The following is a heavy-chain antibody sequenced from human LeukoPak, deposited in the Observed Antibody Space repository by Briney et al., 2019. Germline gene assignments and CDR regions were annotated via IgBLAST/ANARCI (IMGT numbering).Heavy chain of an antibody. CDR1: GGSISSGGYY. J-gene: IGHJ4*02. V-gene: IGHV4-31*03. CDR2: IYYSGST. CDR3: ARARDLTIFGVVNPGTLDY. Sequence: SQTLSLTCTVSGGSISSGGYYWSWIRQHPGKGLEWIGYIYYSGSTYYNPSLKSRVTISVDTSKNQSSLKLSSVTAADTAVYYCARARDLTIFGVVNPGTLDYWGQGTLVTVSS. D-gene: IGHD3-3*01.